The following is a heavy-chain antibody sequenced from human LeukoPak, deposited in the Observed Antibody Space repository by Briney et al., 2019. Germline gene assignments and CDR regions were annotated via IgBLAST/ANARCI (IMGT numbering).Heavy chain of an antibody. J-gene: IGHJ4*02. CDR3: ASILRSSSGYYFDY. D-gene: IGHD3-10*01. CDR2: IQQDGSDK. CDR1: GFTFSSYW. V-gene: IGHV3-7*05. Sequence: GGSLRLSCAASGFTFSSYWMTWVRQAPGKGLEWVANIQQDGSDKYYVDSVKGRFTISRDNAKNSLYLQVNSLRAEDTAVYYCASILRSSSGYYFDYWGQGTLVTVSS.